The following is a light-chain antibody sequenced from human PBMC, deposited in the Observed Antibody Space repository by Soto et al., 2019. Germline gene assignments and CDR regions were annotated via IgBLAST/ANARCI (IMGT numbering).Light chain of an antibody. CDR1: QSVLYSSNNKNY. CDR2: WAS. CDR3: QQYYTTPWT. Sequence: DIVMTQSPDSLAVSLGERATINCKSSQSVLYSSNNKNYLAWYQQKPGQPPKALIYWASTRESGVPDRFSGSGSGTDFPLTISRLQAEDVAVYYCQQYYTTPWTFGQGTQVEIK. J-gene: IGKJ1*01. V-gene: IGKV4-1*01.